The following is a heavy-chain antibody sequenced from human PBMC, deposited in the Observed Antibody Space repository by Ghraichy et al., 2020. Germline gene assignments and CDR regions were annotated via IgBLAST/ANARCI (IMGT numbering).Heavy chain of an antibody. J-gene: IGHJ6*02. V-gene: IGHV1-18*01. CDR2: ISAYNGNT. CDR3: ARDGTSNYYYYGMDV. CDR1: GYTFTSYG. Sequence: SVKVSCKASGYTFTSYGISWVRQAPGQGLEWMGWISAYNGNTNYAQKLQGRVTMTTDTSTSTAYMELRSLRSDDTAVYYCARDGTSNYYYYGMDVWGQGTTVTVSS.